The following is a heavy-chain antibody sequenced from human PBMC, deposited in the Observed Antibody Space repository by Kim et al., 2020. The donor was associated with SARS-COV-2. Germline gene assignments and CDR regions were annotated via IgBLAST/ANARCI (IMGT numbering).Heavy chain of an antibody. Sequence: GGSLRLSCAASGFNFDDFGLHWVRQAPGKGLEWVSLISWDGGSTYYADSVKGRFTISRDNSKNTLYLHMNSLRSEDTALYYCTRSGWLYDYGMDVWGQGTTVPVSS. V-gene: IGHV3-43*02. J-gene: IGHJ6*02. CDR1: GFNFDDFG. CDR2: ISWDGGST. D-gene: IGHD6-19*01. CDR3: TRSGWLYDYGMDV.